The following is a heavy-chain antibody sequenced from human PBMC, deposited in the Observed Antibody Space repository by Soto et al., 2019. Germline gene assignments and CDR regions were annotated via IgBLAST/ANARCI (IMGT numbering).Heavy chain of an antibody. V-gene: IGHV3-48*01. CDR2: LSGGSSAI. J-gene: IGHJ4*02. CDR3: ARDGWYSGYEGGFDY. Sequence: PGGSLRLSCAASGFTFNSYAMNWVRQAPGKGLEWVSYLSGGSSAIYYTDSVKGRFTISRDNAKNSLFLQMNTLRAEDTAVYYCARDGWYSGYEGGFDYWGQGTLVTVSS. D-gene: IGHD5-12*01. CDR1: GFTFNSYA.